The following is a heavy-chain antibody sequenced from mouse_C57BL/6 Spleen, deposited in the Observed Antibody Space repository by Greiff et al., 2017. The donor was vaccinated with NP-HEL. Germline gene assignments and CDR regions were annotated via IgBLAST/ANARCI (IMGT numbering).Heavy chain of an antibody. CDR1: GYTFTSYW. Sequence: QVQLQQPGAELVKPGASVKMSCKASGYTFTSYWITWVKQRPGQGLEWIGDIYPGSGSTNYNEKFKSKATLTVDNASSTAYLQLSSLTSEDSAVYYCARAYFDYWGQGTTLTVSS. CDR3: ARAYFDY. J-gene: IGHJ2*01. V-gene: IGHV1-55*01. CDR2: IYPGSGST.